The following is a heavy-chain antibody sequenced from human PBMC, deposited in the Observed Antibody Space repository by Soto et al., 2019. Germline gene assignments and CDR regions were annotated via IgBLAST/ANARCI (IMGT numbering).Heavy chain of an antibody. V-gene: IGHV5-51*01. D-gene: IGHD5-18*01. J-gene: IGHJ6*02. CDR3: ATRRGYSPMLHYYGMDV. CDR2: IYPGDSDA. CDR1: GYSFTSYW. Sequence: PGESLKISCKGSGYSFTSYWIAWVRQMPGKGLEWMGIIYPGDSDAGYSPSFQGQVTISADKSISTAYLQWSSLKASDTAMYYCATRRGYSPMLHYYGMDVWGQGTTVTVSS.